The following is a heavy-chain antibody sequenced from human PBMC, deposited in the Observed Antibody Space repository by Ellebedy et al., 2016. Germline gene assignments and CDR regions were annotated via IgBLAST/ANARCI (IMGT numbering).Heavy chain of an antibody. Sequence: GSLRLSCTVSDDSISRYYLAWIRQPPGKPLEWIGYIFHNENTDYNPSVKSRVTISIDTSKRQFSLKLYFVTAADTAVYYCARRSGRGWYFYFDYWGQGSLVTVSA. CDR3: ARRSGRGWYFYFDY. CDR2: IFHNENT. D-gene: IGHD6-19*01. V-gene: IGHV4-59*08. CDR1: DDSISRYY. J-gene: IGHJ4*02.